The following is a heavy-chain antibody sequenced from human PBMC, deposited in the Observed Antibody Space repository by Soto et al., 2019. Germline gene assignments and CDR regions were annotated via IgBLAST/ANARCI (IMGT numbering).Heavy chain of an antibody. D-gene: IGHD5-18*01. CDR1: GFTFTSHA. J-gene: IGHJ4*02. CDR3: AKDGQRIQLWYFDH. Sequence: EVQLLESGGGLVQPGGSLTLSCATSGFTFTSHAMSWVRQAPGKGLEWVSVISGSGGTTLYADSVKGRFTISRDSSKNTLYLHMNSLRAEDTAVYYCAKDGQRIQLWYFDHWGQGTLVTGSS. V-gene: IGHV3-23*01. CDR2: ISGSGGTT.